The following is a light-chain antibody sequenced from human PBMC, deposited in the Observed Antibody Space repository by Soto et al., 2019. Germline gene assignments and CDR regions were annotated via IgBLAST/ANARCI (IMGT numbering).Light chain of an antibody. CDR1: SSDVGGFDH. V-gene: IGLV2-14*03. CDR2: DVS. Sequence: QSVLTQPASVSGSPGQSITISCTGASSDVGGFDHVSWYQQHPGKVPRLLIYDVSSRPSGVSDRFSGSKSGSTASLTISGLQAEDEADYYCNSFTTTNTYVFGTGTKV. CDR3: NSFTTTNTYV. J-gene: IGLJ1*01.